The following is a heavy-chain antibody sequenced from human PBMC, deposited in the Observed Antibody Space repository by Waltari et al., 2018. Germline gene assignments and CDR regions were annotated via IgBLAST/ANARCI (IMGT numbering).Heavy chain of an antibody. CDR3: ATDLAYYDFWSGYSGWFDP. CDR1: GFTFSSYA. Sequence: EVQLVESGGGLVQPGGSLRLSCAASGFTFSSYAMSWVRQAPGKGLERVPAISGSGGSTDYADSVEGRFTSSIDKCKNTLYLQMNSLRAEDTAVYYGATDLAYYDFWSGYSGWFDPWGQGTLVTVSS. CDR2: ISGSGGST. J-gene: IGHJ5*02. V-gene: IGHV3-23*04. D-gene: IGHD3-3*01.